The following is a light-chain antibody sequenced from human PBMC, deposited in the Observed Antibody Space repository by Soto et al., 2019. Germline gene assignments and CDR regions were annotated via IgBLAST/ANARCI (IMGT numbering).Light chain of an antibody. CDR1: QGVSAW. V-gene: IGKV1-12*01. Sequence: IQMTQSPSSVFASVGDRVTITCRASQGVSAWLVWYQQKPGKAPKLLIFSAYNLQSGVPSRFSGGGSGMDFTLTISSLQPEDFATYYSQQAANLWTFGQGTKVEIK. CDR2: SAY. J-gene: IGKJ1*01. CDR3: QQAANLWT.